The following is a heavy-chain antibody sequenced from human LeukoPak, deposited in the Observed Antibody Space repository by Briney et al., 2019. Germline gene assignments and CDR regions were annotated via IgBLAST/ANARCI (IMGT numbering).Heavy chain of an antibody. D-gene: IGHD6-13*01. CDR3: ARGDSIAAAGSFFDY. CDR1: GGSISSSSYY. V-gene: IGHV4-39*07. Sequence: PSETLSLTCTVSGGSISSSSYYWGWIRQPPGKGLEWIGSIYYSGSTYYNPSLKSRVTISVDTSKNQFSLKLSSVTAADTAVYYCARGDSIAAAGSFFDYWGQGTLVTVSS. CDR2: IYYSGST. J-gene: IGHJ4*02.